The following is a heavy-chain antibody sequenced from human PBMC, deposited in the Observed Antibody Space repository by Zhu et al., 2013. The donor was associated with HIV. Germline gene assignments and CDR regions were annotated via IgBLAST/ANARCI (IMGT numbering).Heavy chain of an antibody. D-gene: IGHD6-19*01. CDR1: GYSFTSYG. J-gene: IGHJ4*02. CDR3: ARDRWGQWLVSHFDY. CDR2: ISGYNGNT. Sequence: QVQLVQSGGEVKKPGATVKVSCRTSGYSFTSYGISWVRQAPGQGLEWMGWISGYNGNTEYAQKFQDRLTMTTDASMTTVYMGLRRLRSDDTAVYYCARDRWGQWLVSHFDYWGQGTRVTVSS. V-gene: IGHV1-18*01.